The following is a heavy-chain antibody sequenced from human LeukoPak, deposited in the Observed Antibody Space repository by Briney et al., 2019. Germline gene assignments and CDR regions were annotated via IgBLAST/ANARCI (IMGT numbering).Heavy chain of an antibody. CDR1: GGSISSSSYY. J-gene: IGHJ4*02. D-gene: IGHD3-16*01. Sequence: PSETLSLTCTVSGGSISSSSYYWGWIRQPPGKGLEWIGSIYYSGSTYYNPSLKSRVTISVDTSRNQFSLKLSSVTAADTAVYYCASHLRGDYYFDYWGQGTLVTVSS. CDR2: IYYSGST. V-gene: IGHV4-39*01. CDR3: ASHLRGDYYFDY.